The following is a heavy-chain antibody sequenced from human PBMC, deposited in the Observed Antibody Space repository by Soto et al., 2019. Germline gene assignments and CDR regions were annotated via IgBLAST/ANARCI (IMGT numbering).Heavy chain of an antibody. CDR3: ARGYSYGWYFDL. Sequence: QVQLVQSGAEVMKPGSSVKVSCKASGGTFSSYAISWVRQAPGQGLEWMGGIIPIFGTANYAQKIQGRITITADDSTNTAYMELSSLRSEDTAVYYCARGYSYGWYFDLWGRGTLVTVSS. D-gene: IGHD5-18*01. V-gene: IGHV1-69*01. J-gene: IGHJ2*01. CDR2: IIPIFGTA. CDR1: GGTFSSYA.